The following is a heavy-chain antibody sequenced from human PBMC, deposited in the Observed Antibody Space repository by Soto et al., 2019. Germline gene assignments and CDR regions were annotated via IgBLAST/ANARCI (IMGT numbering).Heavy chain of an antibody. Sequence: QVQLVQSGAEVKKPGSSVKVSCKASGGTFSSYAISWVRQAPGQGLEWMGGIIPIFGTANYAQKFQGRVTITADQSTSTAYMELSSLRSEDTAVYYCARGLLAYCGGDCYSSAFDIWGQGTMVTVSS. D-gene: IGHD2-21*02. J-gene: IGHJ3*02. CDR2: IIPIFGTA. V-gene: IGHV1-69*12. CDR3: ARGLLAYCGGDCYSSAFDI. CDR1: GGTFSSYA.